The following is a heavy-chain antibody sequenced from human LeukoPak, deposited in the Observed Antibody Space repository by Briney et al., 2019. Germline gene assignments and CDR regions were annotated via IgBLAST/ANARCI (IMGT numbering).Heavy chain of an antibody. CDR3: ARGPYCSSTSCYIQSNWFDP. Sequence: GASVKVSCKASGYTFTSYGISWVRQAPGQGLEWMGWISAYNGTTNYAQKLQGRVTMTTDTSTSTAYMELRSLRSDDTAVYYCARGPYCSSTSCYIQSNWFDPWGQGTLVTVSS. CDR1: GYTFTSYG. CDR2: ISAYNGTT. D-gene: IGHD2-2*02. V-gene: IGHV1-18*01. J-gene: IGHJ5*02.